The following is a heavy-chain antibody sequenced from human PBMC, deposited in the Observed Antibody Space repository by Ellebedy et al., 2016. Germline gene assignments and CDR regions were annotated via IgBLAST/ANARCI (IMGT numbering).Heavy chain of an antibody. CDR2: IYYSGST. CDR3: ASVTYYDFWSGYYVDY. J-gene: IGHJ4*02. Sequence: SETLSLTCTVSGGSISSSSYYWGWIRQPPWNGLEWVGSIYYSGSTYYNPSLKSRVTISVDTSKNQFSLKLSSVTAADTAVYYCASVTYYDFWSGYYVDYWGQGTLVTVSS. V-gene: IGHV4-39*01. CDR1: GGSISSSSYY. D-gene: IGHD3-3*01.